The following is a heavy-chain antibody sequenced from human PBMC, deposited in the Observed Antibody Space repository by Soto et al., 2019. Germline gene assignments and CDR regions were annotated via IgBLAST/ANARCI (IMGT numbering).Heavy chain of an antibody. V-gene: IGHV1-69*06. CDR2: IIPIFGTA. Sequence: GASVKVSCKASGGTFSSYAISWVRQAPGQGLEWMGGIIPIFGTANYAQKFQGRVTITADKSTSTAYMELSSLRSDDTAVYYCARAGFGELPDYYYGMDVWGQGTTVTVSS. CDR3: ARAGFGELPDYYYGMDV. D-gene: IGHD3-10*01. CDR1: GGTFSSYA. J-gene: IGHJ6*02.